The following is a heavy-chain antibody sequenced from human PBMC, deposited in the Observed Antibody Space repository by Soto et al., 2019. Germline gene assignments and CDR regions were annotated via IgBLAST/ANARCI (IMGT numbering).Heavy chain of an antibody. D-gene: IGHD5-12*01. J-gene: IGHJ3*02. V-gene: IGHV3-30-3*01. Sequence: GGSLRLSCAASGFTFSSYAMHWVRQAPGKGLEWVAVISYDGSNKYYADSVKGRFTISRDNSKNTLYLQMNSLRAEDTAVYYCARESRDGYNAAFDIWGQGTMVTVS. CDR3: ARESRDGYNAAFDI. CDR1: GFTFSSYA. CDR2: ISYDGSNK.